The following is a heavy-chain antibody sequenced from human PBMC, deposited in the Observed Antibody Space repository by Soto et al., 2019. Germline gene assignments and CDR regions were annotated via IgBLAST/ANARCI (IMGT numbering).Heavy chain of an antibody. Sequence: SETLSLTCTVSGGSISSYYWSWIRQPAGKGLEWIGRIYTSGSTNYNPSLKSRVTMSVDTSKNQFSLKRSTVTAADTAVYYCARVRVTTPPYYYFYGMDGWGQGTTVTVSS. CDR1: GGSISSYY. CDR2: IYTSGST. CDR3: ARVRVTTPPYYYFYGMDG. V-gene: IGHV4-4*07. D-gene: IGHD4-4*01. J-gene: IGHJ6*02.